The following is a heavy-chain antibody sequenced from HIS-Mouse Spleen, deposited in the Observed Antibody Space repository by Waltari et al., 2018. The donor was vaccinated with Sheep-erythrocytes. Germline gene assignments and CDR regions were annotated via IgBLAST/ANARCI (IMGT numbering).Heavy chain of an antibody. CDR3: ARGYSSSSPTNFDY. Sequence: EVQLVESGGGLVQPGGSLSLSCAASGFTFSSHDMHWVRQATGKGLEWVSAIGTAGDTYYPGSVKGRFTISRENAKNSLYLQMNSLRAGDTAVYYCARGYSSSSPTNFDYWGQGTLVTVSS. V-gene: IGHV3-13*01. CDR1: GFTFSSHD. CDR2: IGTAGDT. J-gene: IGHJ4*02. D-gene: IGHD6-6*01.